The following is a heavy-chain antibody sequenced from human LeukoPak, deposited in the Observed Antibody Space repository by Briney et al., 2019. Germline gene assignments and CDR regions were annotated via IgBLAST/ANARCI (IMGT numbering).Heavy chain of an antibody. J-gene: IGHJ4*02. CDR3: AAWTDRGYNF. Sequence: AGSLRLSCAASGFTFSSSWMNWVRQPPGKGLEWVGNINPEGSQTMYVDSVMGRFTMSKDNAKNSPYLQMDSLTAEDTAVFYCAAWTDRGYNFWGQGTVVTVSS. V-gene: IGHV3-7*01. CDR1: GFTFSSSW. CDR2: INPEGSQT. D-gene: IGHD1-20*01.